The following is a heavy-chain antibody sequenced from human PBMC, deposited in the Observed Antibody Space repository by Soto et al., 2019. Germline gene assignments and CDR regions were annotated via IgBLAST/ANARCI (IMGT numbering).Heavy chain of an antibody. V-gene: IGHV2-5*02. CDR2: IYWDDDK. CDR1: GFSLSTSGVG. CDR3: AHREGGYSYGTFDY. J-gene: IGHJ4*02. D-gene: IGHD5-18*01. Sequence: QITLKESGPTLVKPTQTLTLTCTFSGFSLSTSGVGVGWIRQPPGKALEWLALIYWDDDKRYSPSLKSRLTITKDPSKNQVVLTMTNMDPVDTATYYCAHREGGYSYGTFDYWGQGTLVTVSS.